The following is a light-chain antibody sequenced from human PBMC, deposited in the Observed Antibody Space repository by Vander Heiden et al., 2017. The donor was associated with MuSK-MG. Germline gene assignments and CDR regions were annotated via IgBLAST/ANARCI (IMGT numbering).Light chain of an antibody. V-gene: IGLV2-8*01. CDR1: SSDVGDYDY. J-gene: IGLJ1*01. Sequence: QSALTQPPSASGSPGQSVTISCTGTSSDVGDYDYVSWYQQHPDKAPRLLIYDVIKRPSGVPDRFSGSSSGNTASLTVSGLQSEDEAEYYCCSYAGNNNYVFGSGTKVTVL. CDR3: CSYAGNNNYV. CDR2: DVI.